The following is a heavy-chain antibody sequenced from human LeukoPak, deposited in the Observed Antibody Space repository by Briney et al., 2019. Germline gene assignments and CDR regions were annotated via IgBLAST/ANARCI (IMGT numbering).Heavy chain of an antibody. CDR2: IIPILGIA. CDR3: ARGDFWSGYSIDY. V-gene: IGHV1-69*04. D-gene: IGHD3-3*01. J-gene: IGHJ4*02. CDR1: GGTFSSYA. Sequence: GASVKVSCKASGGTFSSYAISWVRQAPGQGLEWMGRIIPILGIANYAQKFQGRVTITADKSTSTAYMELSRLRSDDTAVYYCARGDFWSGYSIDYWGQGTLVTVSS.